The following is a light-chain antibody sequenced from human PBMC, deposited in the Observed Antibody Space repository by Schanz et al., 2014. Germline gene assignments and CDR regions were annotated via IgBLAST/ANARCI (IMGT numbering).Light chain of an antibody. Sequence: QSALTQPASVSGSPGQSITISCTGTSSDVGGYNFVSWYQQHPGKAPKLMIYEVNKRPSGVPDRFSGSKSGNTASLTISGLQAEDEADYYCSSYAGSNNYVFGGGTKL. V-gene: IGLV2-8*01. CDR3: SSYAGSNNYV. J-gene: IGLJ3*02. CDR1: SSDVGGYNF. CDR2: EVN.